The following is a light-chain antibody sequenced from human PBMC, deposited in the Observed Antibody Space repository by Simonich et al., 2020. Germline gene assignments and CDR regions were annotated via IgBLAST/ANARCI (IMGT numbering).Light chain of an antibody. Sequence: QSALTQPASVSGSPGQSITISCTGTSSDVGGYNYVSWYQQHPGKAPKLMIYDVSKWPSGFSNRFSGSKSGNTAALTISGLQAEDEADYYCSSYTSSSTLGVFGGGTKLTVL. CDR2: DVS. CDR1: SSDVGGYNY. V-gene: IGLV2-14*01. CDR3: SSYTSSSTLGV. J-gene: IGLJ2*01.